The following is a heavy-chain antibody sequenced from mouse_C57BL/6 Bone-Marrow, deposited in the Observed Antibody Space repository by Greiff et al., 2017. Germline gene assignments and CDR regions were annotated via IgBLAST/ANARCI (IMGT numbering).Heavy chain of an antibody. CDR3: TTWIYDGNYVGDY. CDR1: GFNIKDDY. V-gene: IGHV14-4*01. J-gene: IGHJ2*01. D-gene: IGHD2-1*01. CDR2: IDPENGDT. Sequence: DVKLQESGAELVRPGASVKLSCTASGFNIKDDYMHWVKQRPEQGLEWIGWIDPENGDTEYASKFQGKATITADTSSNTAYLQLSSLTSEDTAVYYCTTWIYDGNYVGDYWGQGTTLTVSS.